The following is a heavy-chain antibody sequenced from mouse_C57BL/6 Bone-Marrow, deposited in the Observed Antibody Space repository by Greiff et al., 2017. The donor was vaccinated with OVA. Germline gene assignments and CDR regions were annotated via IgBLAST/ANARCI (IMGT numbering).Heavy chain of an antibody. CDR2: IDPETGGT. CDR3: TFYDGYSAWCAY. V-gene: IGHV1-15*01. Sequence: QVQLQQSGAELVRPGASVTLSCKASGYTFTDYEMHWVKQTPVHGLEWIGAIDPETGGTAYNQKFKGKAILTADKSSSTAYMELRSLTSEDSAVYYCTFYDGYSAWCAYWGQGTLVTVSA. J-gene: IGHJ3*01. D-gene: IGHD2-3*01. CDR1: GYTFTDYE.